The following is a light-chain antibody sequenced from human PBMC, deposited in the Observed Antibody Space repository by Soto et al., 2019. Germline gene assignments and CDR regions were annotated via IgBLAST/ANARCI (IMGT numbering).Light chain of an antibody. CDR3: QQYGSSPWT. V-gene: IGKV3-20*01. CDR1: QNVSSSY. CDR2: GAS. J-gene: IGKJ1*01. Sequence: EIVLTQSPGTLSLSPGERATLSCRASQNVSSSYLAWYQQKPGQAPRLLIYGASSRATGIPDRFSGSGSGTDFTLTISRLEPEDFAVYYCQQYGSSPWTFGQGTKLDIK.